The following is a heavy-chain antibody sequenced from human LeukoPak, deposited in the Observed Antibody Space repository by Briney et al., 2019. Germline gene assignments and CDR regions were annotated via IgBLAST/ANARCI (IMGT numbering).Heavy chain of an antibody. CDR3: ARVTFPGMAVAATKV. J-gene: IGHJ4*02. V-gene: IGHV3-21*01. CDR1: GFTFSSYS. Sequence: GGSLRLSCAASGFTFSSYSMNWVRQAPGKGLEWVSSISSSSSYIYYADSVKGRFTISRDNAKNSLYLQMNSLRAEDTAVYYCARVTFPGMAVAATKVWGQGTLVTVSS. CDR2: ISSSSSYI. D-gene: IGHD6-19*01.